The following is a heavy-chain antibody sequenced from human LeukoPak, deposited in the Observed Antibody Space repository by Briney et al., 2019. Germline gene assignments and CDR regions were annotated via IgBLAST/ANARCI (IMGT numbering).Heavy chain of an antibody. CDR1: GFTVSSNY. J-gene: IGHJ6*03. Sequence: PGGSLRLSCAASGFTVSSNYMSWVRQAPGKGLEWVSVIYSGGSTYYADSVKGRFTISRDNSKNTLYLQMNSLRAEDMAVYYCARERPGMDYMDVWGKGTTVTVSS. CDR3: ARERPGMDYMDV. V-gene: IGHV3-53*01. CDR2: IYSGGST.